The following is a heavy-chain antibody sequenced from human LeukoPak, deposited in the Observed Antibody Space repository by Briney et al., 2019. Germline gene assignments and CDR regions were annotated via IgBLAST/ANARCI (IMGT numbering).Heavy chain of an antibody. V-gene: IGHV3-48*03. CDR3: ARAQDSSSWYVYYYYYMDV. D-gene: IGHD6-13*01. CDR1: GFTFSSYE. CDR2: ISSSGSTI. J-gene: IGHJ6*03. Sequence: GGSLRLSCAASGFTFSSYEMNWVRQAPGKGLEWVSYISSSGSTIYYADSVKGRFTISRDNAKNSLYLQMNSLRAEDTAVYYCARAQDSSSWYVYYYYYMDVWGKGTTVTISS.